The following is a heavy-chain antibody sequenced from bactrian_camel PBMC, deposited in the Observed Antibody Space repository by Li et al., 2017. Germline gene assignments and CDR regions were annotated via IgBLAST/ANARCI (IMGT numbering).Heavy chain of an antibody. D-gene: IGHD6*01. CDR3: AADRSPFYGGTCAFGQARYNH. CDR1: RRTGAEMA. J-gene: IGHJ4*01. Sequence: HVQLVESGGGSVQTGGSLTLSCAASRRTGAEMAVAWFRQAPGKEREAVAFVYFGGGRTYYADSVKGRFTISQDNAKNSAYLQLNSLTSEDTAMYYCAADRSPFYGGTCAFGQARYNHWGQGTQVTVS. V-gene: IGHV3S54*01. CDR2: VYFGGGRT.